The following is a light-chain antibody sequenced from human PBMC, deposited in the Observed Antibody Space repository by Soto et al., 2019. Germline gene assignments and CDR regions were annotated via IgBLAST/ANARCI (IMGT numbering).Light chain of an antibody. V-gene: IGLV2-23*01. CDR2: EGS. J-gene: IGLJ2*01. CDR3: CSYAGSTTVV. CDR1: SSDVGSYNL. Sequence: ALTQPASVSGSPGQSITISCTGTSSDVGSYNLVSWYQQHPGKAPKLIIYEGSKRPSGVSNRFSGSKSGNTASLTISGLQADDEADYYCCSYAGSTTVVFGGGTKLTVL.